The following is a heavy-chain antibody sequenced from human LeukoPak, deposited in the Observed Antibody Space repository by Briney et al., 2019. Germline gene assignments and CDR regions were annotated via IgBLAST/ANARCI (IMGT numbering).Heavy chain of an antibody. D-gene: IGHD2-15*01. J-gene: IGHJ1*01. CDR3: ARASGYCSGGSCYSPFREEIEYFQI. Sequence: GGSVRLSCAASGFTFSSYGMHWVRQAPGEGLEWVAVISYDGSNKYYADSVKGRFTISRDTSKNTLYLQMNSLRAEDTAMYYCARASGYCSGGSCYSPFREEIEYFQIWGQGTLVTVSS. V-gene: IGHV3-30*03. CDR1: GFTFSSYG. CDR2: ISYDGSNK.